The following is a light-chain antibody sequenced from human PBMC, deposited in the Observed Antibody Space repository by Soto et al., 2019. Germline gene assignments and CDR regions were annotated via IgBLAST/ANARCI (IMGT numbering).Light chain of an antibody. J-gene: IGKJ4*01. V-gene: IGKV3-20*01. CDR2: GAS. Sequence: ENVLTQSPGRLSLSPGERATLSCRASQSVARNSIAWYQQKVGQPPRLLIYGASGRATGVPDRLSGSGSGTVFTLTIERVEAEDFAVYHCQQYATSPLTFGGGTTLEIK. CDR1: QSVARNS. CDR3: QQYATSPLT.